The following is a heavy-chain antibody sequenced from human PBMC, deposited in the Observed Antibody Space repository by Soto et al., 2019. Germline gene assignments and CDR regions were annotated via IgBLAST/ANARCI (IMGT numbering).Heavy chain of an antibody. D-gene: IGHD2-2*03. Sequence: GGSLRLSCAASGFTFSSYGMHWVRQAPGKGLEWVAVISYDGSNKYYADSVKGRFTISRDNSKNTLYLQMNSLRAEDTAVYYCAKELDIVVVPAANIDYCGQGTMVTVSS. V-gene: IGHV3-30*18. CDR1: GFTFSSYG. J-gene: IGHJ4*02. CDR2: ISYDGSNK. CDR3: AKELDIVVVPAANIDY.